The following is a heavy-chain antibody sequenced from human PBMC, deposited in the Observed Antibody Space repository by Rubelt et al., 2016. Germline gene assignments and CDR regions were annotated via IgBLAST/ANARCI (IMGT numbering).Heavy chain of an antibody. CDR2: IYSGGCN. D-gene: IGHD7-27*01. V-gene: IGHV3-66*01. CDR3: ARNWGFDY. Sequence: EVQLVESGGGLVQPGGSLRLSCAASGFTVSSNYMSWVRQAPGKGLEWVSVIYSGGCNDYADSVKGRFSISSDNSKNTLYLQMNSLRSEDTAVYYCARNWGFDYWGQGTLVTVSS. CDR1: GFTVSSNY. J-gene: IGHJ4*02.